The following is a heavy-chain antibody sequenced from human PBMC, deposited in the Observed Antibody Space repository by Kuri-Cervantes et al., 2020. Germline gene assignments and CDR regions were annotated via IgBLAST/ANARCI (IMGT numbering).Heavy chain of an antibody. V-gene: IGHV5-51*01. J-gene: IGHJ4*02. CDR2: IYPGDSDT. Sequence: GESLKISCKGYGYNFTNYWIAWVRQMPGKGLEWMGIIYPGDSDTRYSPSFQGQVTFSADKSISTAYLQWSSLKASDTAMYYCARHVDYGAYFDYWGQGTLVTVSS. D-gene: IGHD4/OR15-4a*01. CDR3: ARHVDYGAYFDY. CDR1: GYNFTNYW.